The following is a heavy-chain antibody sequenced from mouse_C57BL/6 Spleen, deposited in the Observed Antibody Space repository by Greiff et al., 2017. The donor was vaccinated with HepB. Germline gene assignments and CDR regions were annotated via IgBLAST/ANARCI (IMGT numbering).Heavy chain of an antibody. CDR2: IYPGDGDT. J-gene: IGHJ2*01. CDR3: AREAVLRDFDY. D-gene: IGHD1-1*01. CDR1: GYAFSSSW. V-gene: IGHV1-82*01. Sequence: QVQLQQSGPELVKPGASVKISCKASGYAFSSSWMNWVKQRPGKGLEWIGRIYPGDGDTNYNGKFKGKATLTADKSSSTAYMQLSSLTSEDSAVYFCAREAVLRDFDYWGQGTTLTVSS.